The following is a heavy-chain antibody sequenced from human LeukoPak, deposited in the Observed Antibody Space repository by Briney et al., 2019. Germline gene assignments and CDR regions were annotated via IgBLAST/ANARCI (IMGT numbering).Heavy chain of an antibody. D-gene: IGHD3-22*01. Sequence: PGGSLRLSCAASGFTFSNAWMSWVRQAPGKGLEWVGRIKSKTDGGTTDYAAPVKGRFTISRDDSKNTLYLQMNSLKTEDTAVYYCTKYYYDSSGYYLRGQEAFDIWGQGTMVTVSS. CDR1: GFTFSNAW. CDR3: TKYYYDSSGYYLRGQEAFDI. V-gene: IGHV3-15*01. J-gene: IGHJ3*02. CDR2: IKSKTDGGTT.